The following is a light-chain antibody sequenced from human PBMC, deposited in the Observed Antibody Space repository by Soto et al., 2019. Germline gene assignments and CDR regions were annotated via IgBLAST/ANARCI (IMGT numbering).Light chain of an antibody. CDR1: SSNIGAGYD. CDR3: QSYYSSLSGDV. Sequence: QSVLTQPPSVSGAPGQRVTISCTGSSSNIGAGYDVHWYQQLPGTAPKLLIYGNSNRPSGVPDRFSGSKSGTSASLAITGIQAEDEADYYCQSYYSSLSGDVFGTGTKLTVL. J-gene: IGLJ1*01. CDR2: GNS. V-gene: IGLV1-40*01.